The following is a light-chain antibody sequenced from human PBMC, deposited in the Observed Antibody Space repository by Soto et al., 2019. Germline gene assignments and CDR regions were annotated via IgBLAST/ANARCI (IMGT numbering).Light chain of an antibody. CDR1: QSVSTN. J-gene: IGKJ2*01. Sequence: EIVMTQSPATVSVSPGERVTLSCRASQSVSTNLVWYQQKPGRAPRILIYGASTRATGIPARFSGNGSGTEFSLTISGLQYDDFAVYYCQQYDLWPMYTFGQGTKVEIK. V-gene: IGKV3-15*01. CDR3: QQYDLWPMYT. CDR2: GAS.